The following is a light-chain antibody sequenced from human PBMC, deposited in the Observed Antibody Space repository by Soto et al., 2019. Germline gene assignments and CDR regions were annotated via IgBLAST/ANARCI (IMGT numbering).Light chain of an antibody. CDR1: QSVSSNY. V-gene: IGKV3-20*01. J-gene: IGKJ1*01. CDR2: GAS. Sequence: ESVLIQFLGILSLSQGEKATLSCRASQSVSSNYLAWYQQKPGQAPRLLIYGASSRATGIPDRFSGSGSGTDFTLTISRLEPEDFAVYYCQQYGTSRAFGQGTKV. CDR3: QQYGTSRA.